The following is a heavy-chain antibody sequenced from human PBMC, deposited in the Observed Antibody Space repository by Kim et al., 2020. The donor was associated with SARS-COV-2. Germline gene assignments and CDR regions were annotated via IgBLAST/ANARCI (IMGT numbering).Heavy chain of an antibody. V-gene: IGHV1-8*01. CDR2: INPNSGNT. CDR3: ARGDAHCSGSSCYNY. CDR1: GYTFTSYD. Sequence: ASVKVSCKASGYTFTSYDINWLRQATGQGPEWMGWINPNSGNTGYAQKFQGRVTMTRDTSINTAYMELSSLKSEDSAVYYCARGDAHCSGSSCYNYWGQGPLVAVSS. J-gene: IGHJ4*02. D-gene: IGHD2-2*02.